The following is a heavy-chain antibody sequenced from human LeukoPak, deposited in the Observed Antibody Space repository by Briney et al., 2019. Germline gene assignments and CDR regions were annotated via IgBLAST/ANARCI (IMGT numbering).Heavy chain of an antibody. J-gene: IGHJ5*02. V-gene: IGHV3-7*01. Sequence: GGSLRLSCAASGFTFSSYWMSWVRQAPGKGLEWVANIKQDGSEKYYVDSVKGRFTISRDNAKNSLYLQMNSLRAEDTAVYYCARDLMVRGLFWFDPWGQGTLVTVSP. CDR3: ARDLMVRGLFWFDP. D-gene: IGHD3-10*01. CDR1: GFTFSSYW. CDR2: IKQDGSEK.